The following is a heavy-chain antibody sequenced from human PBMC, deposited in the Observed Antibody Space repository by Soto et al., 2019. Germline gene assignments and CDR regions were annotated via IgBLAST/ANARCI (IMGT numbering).Heavy chain of an antibody. J-gene: IGHJ4*02. CDR3: AKDRKNGNLSDY. CDR1: GFTFSSYG. Sequence: QVQLVESGGGVVQPGRSLRLSCAASGFTFSSYGMHWVRQAPGKGLEWVAVISYDGSNKYYADSVKGRFTISRDNSKNTLYLQMNSLRAEDTAVYYCAKDRKNGNLSDYWGQGTLVTVSS. D-gene: IGHD1-1*01. V-gene: IGHV3-30*18. CDR2: ISYDGSNK.